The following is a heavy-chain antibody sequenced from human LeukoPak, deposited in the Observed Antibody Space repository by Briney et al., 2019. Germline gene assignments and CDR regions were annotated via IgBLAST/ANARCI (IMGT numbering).Heavy chain of an antibody. Sequence: GGSLRLSCAASGFTFSSYWMSWLRQAAGKGLEWVANIKQDGSEKYYVDSVKGRFTISRDNAKNSLYLQMNSLRAEDTAVYYRARDWETFEDYWGQGTLVTVSS. V-gene: IGHV3-7*04. J-gene: IGHJ4*02. CDR1: GFTFSSYW. CDR2: IKQDGSEK. CDR3: ARDWETFEDY. D-gene: IGHD3-16*01.